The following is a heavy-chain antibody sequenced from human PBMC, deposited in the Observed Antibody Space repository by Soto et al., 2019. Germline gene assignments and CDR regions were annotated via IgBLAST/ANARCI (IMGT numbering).Heavy chain of an antibody. CDR1: GASMRSYY. V-gene: IGHV4-59*08. Sequence: SETLSLTCNVSGASMRSYYWSWIRQSPGKGLEWIGYIYHTGATHYNPSLKSRVTMSVDTSESQFSLRLTSVTATDAAVYFCANGGGFCRTGNCYGLDVWGHGTTVTVSS. CDR3: ANGGGFCRTGNCYGLDV. D-gene: IGHD2-8*02. CDR2: IYHTGAT. J-gene: IGHJ6*02.